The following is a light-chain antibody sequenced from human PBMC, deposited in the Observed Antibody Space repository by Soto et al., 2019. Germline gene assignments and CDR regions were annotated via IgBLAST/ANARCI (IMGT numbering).Light chain of an antibody. CDR3: QQNYSPSLT. V-gene: IGKV1-39*01. Sequence: DIQMTQSPSSLSASVGDRVIITCRASQSISISLNWYQQKPGKAPQVLIYAATSLQSGVPSRFSGSGSGTHFTLTITNLQPEDFATYYCQQNYSPSLTFGGGSRVEIK. CDR1: QSISIS. J-gene: IGKJ4*01. CDR2: AAT.